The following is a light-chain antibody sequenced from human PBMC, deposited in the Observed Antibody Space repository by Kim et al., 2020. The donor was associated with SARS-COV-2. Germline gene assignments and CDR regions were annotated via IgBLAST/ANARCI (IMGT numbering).Light chain of an antibody. CDR1: QTVNRN. Sequence: VSPGERATLSCRASQTVNRNLAWYQQKPGQTPRLLIYAASTRATGIPARFSGSGSGTEFTLTISSLQSEDFAVYYCQQRYDWPLTFGGGTKVDIK. CDR3: QQRYDWPLT. CDR2: AAS. V-gene: IGKV3-15*01. J-gene: IGKJ4*01.